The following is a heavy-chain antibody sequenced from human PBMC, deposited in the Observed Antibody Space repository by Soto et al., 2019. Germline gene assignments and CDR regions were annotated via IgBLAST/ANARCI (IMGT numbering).Heavy chain of an antibody. J-gene: IGHJ6*03. CDR3: ARDPITIFGVLDYYYYMDV. V-gene: IGHV1-8*01. D-gene: IGHD3-3*01. CDR1: RYTFTSYD. CDR2: MNPNSGNT. Sequence: ASVKVSCKASRYTFTSYDINWVRQATGQGLEWMGWMNPNSGNTGYAQKFQGRVTMTRNTSISTAYMELSSLRSEDTAVYYCARDPITIFGVLDYYYYMDVWGKGTTVTVSS.